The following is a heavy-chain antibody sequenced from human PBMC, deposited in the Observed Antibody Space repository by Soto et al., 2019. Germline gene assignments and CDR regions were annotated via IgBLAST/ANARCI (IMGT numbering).Heavy chain of an antibody. D-gene: IGHD7-27*01. CDR3: AKGSGDRLSLGMDV. CDR2: ISYDGSNT. Sequence: QVQLVESGGRVVQPGWSLRLSCAASGFSISDYGMEWVRQAPGKGLEWVALISYDGSNTYYADSVKGRFTISRDNSKDTLFLQLTGLRREDTAGYYCAKGSGDRLSLGMDVWGQGTTVTVSS. J-gene: IGHJ6*02. V-gene: IGHV3-30*18. CDR1: GFSISDYG.